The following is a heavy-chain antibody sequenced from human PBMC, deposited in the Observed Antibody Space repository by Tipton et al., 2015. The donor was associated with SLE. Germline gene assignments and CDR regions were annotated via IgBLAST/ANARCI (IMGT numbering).Heavy chain of an antibody. V-gene: IGHV1-69*09. J-gene: IGHJ3*02. Sequence: QLVQSGAEVKKPGSSVKVSCKASGVTFSNYAINWVRQAPGQGLEWMGRNIPILGKVNYAQRFQDRVTITADKSTSTAYMEVSSLRSEDTAVYYCATYKVTREDYNYYAFDMWGQGTMVTVSS. CDR3: ATYKVTREDYNYYAFDM. CDR1: GVTFSNYA. D-gene: IGHD5-24*01. CDR2: NIPILGKV.